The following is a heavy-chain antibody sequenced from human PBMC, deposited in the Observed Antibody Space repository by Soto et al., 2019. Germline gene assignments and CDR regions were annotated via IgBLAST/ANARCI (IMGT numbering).Heavy chain of an antibody. CDR1: GGSISSSGYY. CDR2: IYYSGST. Sequence: SETLSLTCTVSGGSISSSGYYWGWIRQPPGKGLEWIGNIYYSGSTYYNPSLKSRVTISIDTSKNQFSLKLSSVTAADTAVYYCARRYGGNLDYWGQGTLVTVSS. CDR3: ARRYGGNLDY. D-gene: IGHD1-26*01. V-gene: IGHV4-39*01. J-gene: IGHJ4*02.